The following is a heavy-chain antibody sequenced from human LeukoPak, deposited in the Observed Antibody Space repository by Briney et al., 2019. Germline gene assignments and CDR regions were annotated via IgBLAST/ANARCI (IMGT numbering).Heavy chain of an antibody. CDR3: ARDHLGGSYYDAFDI. D-gene: IGHD1-26*01. V-gene: IGHV1-69*13. Sequence: SVKVSCKASGGTFSSYAISWVRQAPGQGLEWMGGIIPIFGTANYAQKFQGRVTITADESTSTAYMELSSPRSEDTAVYYCARDHLGGSYYDAFDIWGQGTMVTVSS. CDR2: IIPIFGTA. J-gene: IGHJ3*02. CDR1: GGTFSSYA.